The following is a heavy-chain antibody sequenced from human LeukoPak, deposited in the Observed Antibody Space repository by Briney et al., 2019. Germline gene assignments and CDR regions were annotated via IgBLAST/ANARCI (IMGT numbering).Heavy chain of an antibody. J-gene: IGHJ4*02. V-gene: IGHV3-66*02. CDR3: AKYSGYDYYFDY. CDR1: GFTVSSNY. Sequence: PGGSLRLSCAASGFTVSSNYMTWVRQAPGKGLEWVSVIYSGGSTYYADSVKGRLTISRDNSKNTLYLQMNSLRAEDTAVYYCAKYSGYDYYFDYWGQGTLVTVSS. D-gene: IGHD5-12*01. CDR2: IYSGGST.